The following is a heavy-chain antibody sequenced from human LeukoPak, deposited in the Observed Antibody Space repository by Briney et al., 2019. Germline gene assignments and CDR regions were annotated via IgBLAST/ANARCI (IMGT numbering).Heavy chain of an antibody. CDR2: IQHDGINK. V-gene: IGHV3-30*02. CDR3: ARAGVWDYNDSSGYHNGAFDI. Sequence: PGGSLRLSCAASRFTFSSYGMHWVRQAPGKGLEWVAFIQHDGINKYYADSVKGRFTISRDNSKNTLYLQMNSLRTEDTAVYYCARAGVWDYNDSSGYHNGAFDIWGQGTMVTVSS. D-gene: IGHD3-22*01. CDR1: RFTFSSYG. J-gene: IGHJ3*02.